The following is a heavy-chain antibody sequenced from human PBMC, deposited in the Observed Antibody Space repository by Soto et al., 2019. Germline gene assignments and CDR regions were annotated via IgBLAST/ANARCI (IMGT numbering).Heavy chain of an antibody. CDR1: GGSISSGGYY. V-gene: IGHV4-31*03. CDR3: ARGEGSDFYDSSGYYVDWFDP. CDR2: IYYSGST. Sequence: QVQLQESGPGLVKPSQTLSLTCTVSGGSISSGGYYWSWIRQHPGKGLEWIGYIYYSGSTYYNPSLKSRVTISVDTSKNQFSLKLSSVTAADTAVYYCARGEGSDFYDSSGYYVDWFDPWGQGTLVTVSS. J-gene: IGHJ5*02. D-gene: IGHD3-22*01.